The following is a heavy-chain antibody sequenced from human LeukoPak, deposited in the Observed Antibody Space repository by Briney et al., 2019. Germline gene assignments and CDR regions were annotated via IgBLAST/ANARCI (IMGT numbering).Heavy chain of an antibody. V-gene: IGHV3-23*01. CDR2: ISAGGGST. D-gene: IGHD2-2*01. CDR3: AKDGRSSTPGY. Sequence: GGSLSLSCIISGFTFSSYTMSWVRQAPGKGLEWVSGISAGGGSTYHADSVKGRFTISRDNSKNTLYLQMNSLRAEDTALYYCAKDGRSSTPGYWGQGTLVTVSS. CDR1: GFTFSSYT. J-gene: IGHJ4*02.